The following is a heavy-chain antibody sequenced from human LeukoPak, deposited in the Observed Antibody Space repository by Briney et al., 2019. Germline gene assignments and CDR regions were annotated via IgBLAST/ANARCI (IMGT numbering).Heavy chain of an antibody. V-gene: IGHV4-59*01. J-gene: IGHJ5*02. CDR3: ARETARTSWFDP. Sequence: SETLSLTCSVSGGSLSSYYWSWIRQPPGKGLEWIGYIYYSGSTNYNPSLKSRVTISVDTSKNQFSLKLSSVTAADTAVYYCARETARTSWFDPWGQGTLVTVSS. CDR1: GGSLSSYY. CDR2: IYYSGST. D-gene: IGHD3/OR15-3a*01.